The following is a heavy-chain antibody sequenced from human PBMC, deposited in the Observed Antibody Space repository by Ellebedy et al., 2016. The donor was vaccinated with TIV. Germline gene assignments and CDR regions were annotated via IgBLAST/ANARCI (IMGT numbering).Heavy chain of an antibody. Sequence: PSETLSLTCTVSGGSISSSDFWGWIRQPPGKGLEWMGSMHFTGNTHDNPSLKSRVTMSVNTAKNQFYLKVTSVTGADTAVYYCARFHYYDSNGFYVDAFDVWGQGTMVTVSS. CDR1: GGSISSSDF. CDR2: MHFTGNT. D-gene: IGHD3-22*01. CDR3: ARFHYYDSNGFYVDAFDV. V-gene: IGHV4-39*01. J-gene: IGHJ3*01.